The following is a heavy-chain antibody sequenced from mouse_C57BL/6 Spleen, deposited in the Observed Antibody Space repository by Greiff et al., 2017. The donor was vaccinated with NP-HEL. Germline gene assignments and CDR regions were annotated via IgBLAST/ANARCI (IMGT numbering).Heavy chain of an antibody. V-gene: IGHV1-69*01. CDR2: IDPSDSYT. J-gene: IGHJ2*01. CDR3: ARSGYALFDY. Sequence: QVQLQQPGAELVMPGASVKLSCKASGYTFTSYWMHWVKQRPGQGLEWIGEIDPSDSYTNYNQKFKGKSTLTVDKSSSTAYMLLSSLTSEDSAVYYCARSGYALFDYWGQGTTLTVSS. CDR1: GYTFTSYW. D-gene: IGHD3-1*01.